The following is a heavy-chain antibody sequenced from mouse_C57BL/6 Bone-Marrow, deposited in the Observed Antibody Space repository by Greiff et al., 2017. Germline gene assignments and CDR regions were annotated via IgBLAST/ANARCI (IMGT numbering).Heavy chain of an antibody. Sequence: EVQLVESGGDLVKPGGSLKLSCAASGFTFSSYGMSWVRQTPDKRLEWVATISSGGSYTYYPDSVKGRFTISRDNAKNTLYLQMSSLKSEDTAMYYCARERVFTTVVAHWYFDVWGTGTTVTVSS. CDR3: ARERVFTTVVAHWYFDV. CDR1: GFTFSSYG. J-gene: IGHJ1*03. V-gene: IGHV5-6*01. D-gene: IGHD1-1*01. CDR2: ISSGGSYT.